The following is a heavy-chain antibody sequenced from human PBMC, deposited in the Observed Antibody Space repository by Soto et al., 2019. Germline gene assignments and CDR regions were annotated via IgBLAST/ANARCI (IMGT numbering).Heavy chain of an antibody. D-gene: IGHD3-9*01. V-gene: IGHV3-23*01. J-gene: IGHJ4*02. Sequence: GGSLRLSCAASGFSFRSYAMSWVRQAPGKGLEWVSSLDPGGDSAYHADPVKGRCTISRDNFKNMLYLQMDSLGAEDTAIYYCAKGLTGYYNPPHYFDYWGPGTLVTVSS. CDR1: GFSFRSYA. CDR2: LDPGGDSA. CDR3: AKGLTGYYNPPHYFDY.